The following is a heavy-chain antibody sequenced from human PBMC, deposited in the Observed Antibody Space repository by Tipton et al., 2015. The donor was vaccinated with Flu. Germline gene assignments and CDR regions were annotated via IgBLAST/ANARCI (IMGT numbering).Heavy chain of an antibody. D-gene: IGHD4/OR15-4a*01. CDR1: RGSTNSYY. Sequence: TLSLTCTVSRGSTNSYYWSWIRQAPGKGLEWIGYLHYSGSTTYNPSLKSRVTIAEGTSMTQFSLSLRSVTAADTAVYYCARAVYGAFDAFDIWGRGTMVTVSS. V-gene: IGHV4-59*01. CDR2: LHYSGST. J-gene: IGHJ3*02. CDR3: ARAVYGAFDAFDI.